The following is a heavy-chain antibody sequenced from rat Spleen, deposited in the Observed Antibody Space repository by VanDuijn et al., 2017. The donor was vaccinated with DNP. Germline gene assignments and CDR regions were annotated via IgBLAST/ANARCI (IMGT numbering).Heavy chain of an antibody. Sequence: EVQLVESGGGLVQPGRSLKLSCVASGFTFSDYAMAWVRQVPKKGLEWVATISYDGSSTYYRDSVKGRFTISRDNADNTLHLQMDGLGSEDTATYYCARVWEPWGQGVMVTVSS. CDR3: ARVWEP. CDR1: GFTFSDYA. J-gene: IGHJ2*01. CDR2: ISYDGSST. D-gene: IGHD1-3*01. V-gene: IGHV5-17*01.